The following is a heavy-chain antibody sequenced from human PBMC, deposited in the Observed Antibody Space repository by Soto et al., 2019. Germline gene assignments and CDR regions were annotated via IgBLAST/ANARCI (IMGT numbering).Heavy chain of an antibody. D-gene: IGHD2-15*01. V-gene: IGHV1-2*02. CDR3: ARGVVVVAASRYGMDV. Sequence: ASMKVSRKTSGYTFTGYYMHWVRQAPGQGLEWMGWINPNSGGTNYAQKFQSRVTMTRDTSISTADMELSRLRSDDTAVYYCARGVVVVAASRYGMDVWGQGTTVTVPS. CDR1: GYTFTGYY. J-gene: IGHJ6*02. CDR2: INPNSGGT.